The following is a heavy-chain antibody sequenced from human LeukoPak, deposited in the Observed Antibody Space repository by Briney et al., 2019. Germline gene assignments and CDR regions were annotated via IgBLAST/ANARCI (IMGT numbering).Heavy chain of an antibody. CDR1: GYTFTGYY. Sequence: ASVKVSCKVSGYTFTGYYMHWVRQAPGQGLEWMGWINPNSGGTNYAQKFQGRVTMTRDTSISTAYMELSRLRSDDTAVYYCARVAYDSDWFDPWGQGTLVTVSS. J-gene: IGHJ5*02. V-gene: IGHV1-2*02. D-gene: IGHD3-9*01. CDR3: ARVAYDSDWFDP. CDR2: INPNSGGT.